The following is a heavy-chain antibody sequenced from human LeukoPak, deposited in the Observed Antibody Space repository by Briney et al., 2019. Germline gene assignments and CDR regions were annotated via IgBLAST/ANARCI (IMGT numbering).Heavy chain of an antibody. CDR3: ARGVGYGHYFDY. V-gene: IGHV4-61*01. Sequence: SETLSLTCTVSGGSVSSGYYYWNWIRQPPGKGLEWIGYVYYSGSTDYNPSLRSRVTISVDASKNQFSLILSSVTAADTAVYYCARGVGYGHYFDYWGQGTLVTVSS. CDR1: GGSVSSGYYY. CDR2: VYYSGST. D-gene: IGHD4-17*01. J-gene: IGHJ4*02.